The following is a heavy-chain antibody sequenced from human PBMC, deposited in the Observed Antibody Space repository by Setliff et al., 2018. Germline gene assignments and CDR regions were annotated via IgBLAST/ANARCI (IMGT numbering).Heavy chain of an antibody. D-gene: IGHD3-3*01. CDR3: ARDRGYNFWSGYFVKDYFDY. CDR1: GYIFTSYG. V-gene: IGHV1-18*01. J-gene: IGHJ4*02. CDR2: ISAYNGNT. Sequence: GASVKVSCKASGYIFTSYGISWVRQAPGQGLEWMGWISAYNGNTNYAQKLQGRVTMTTDTSTSTAYMELRSLRSDDTAVYYCARDRGYNFWSGYFVKDYFDYWGQGTLVTVSS.